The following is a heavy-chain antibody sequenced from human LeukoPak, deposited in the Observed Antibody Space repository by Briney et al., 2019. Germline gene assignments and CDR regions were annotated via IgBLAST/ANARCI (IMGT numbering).Heavy chain of an antibody. J-gene: IGHJ5*02. CDR1: GGSISSYY. CDR2: IYTSGST. V-gene: IGHV4-4*07. D-gene: IGHD3-9*01. Sequence: KASETLSPTCTVSGGSISSYYWSWIRQPAGKGLEWIGRIYTSGSTNYNPSLKSRVTMSVDTSKNQFSLKLSSVTAADTAVYYCARHRLRYFDWFPLYNWFDPWGQGTLVTVSS. CDR3: ARHRLRYFDWFPLYNWFDP.